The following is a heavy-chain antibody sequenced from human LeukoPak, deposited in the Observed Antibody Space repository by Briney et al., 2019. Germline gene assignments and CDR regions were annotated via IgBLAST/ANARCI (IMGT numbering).Heavy chain of an antibody. V-gene: IGHV3-23*01. J-gene: IGHJ4*02. Sequence: PGGSLRLSCAASRYIFSSYAMSCVTQAPGKGLELVSDIRGSGGSTYYADSVEGRFAIYRDNSTDTLYLKMNSQRGEDTAVYYCAKGYYDYVWGSYYFDYWGQGTLVTGSS. CDR1: RYIFSSYA. CDR2: IRGSGGST. D-gene: IGHD3-16*01. CDR3: AKGYYDYVWGSYYFDY.